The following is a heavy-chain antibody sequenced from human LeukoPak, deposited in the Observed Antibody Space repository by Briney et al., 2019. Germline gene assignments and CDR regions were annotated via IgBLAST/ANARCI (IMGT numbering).Heavy chain of an antibody. CDR3: ARDSPSSSWYVNYYYYMDV. J-gene: IGHJ6*03. D-gene: IGHD6-13*01. CDR2: ISAYNGNT. CDR1: GYTFTSYG. Sequence: ASVKVSCKASGYTFTSYGISWVRQAPGQGLEWMGWISAYNGNTNYAQKLQGRVTMTTDTSTSTAYMELRSLRSDDTAVYYCARDSPSSSWYVNYYYYMDVWGKGTTVTVSS. V-gene: IGHV1-18*01.